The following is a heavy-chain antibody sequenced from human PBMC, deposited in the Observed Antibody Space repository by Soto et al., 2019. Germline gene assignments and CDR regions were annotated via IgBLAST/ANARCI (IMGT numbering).Heavy chain of an antibody. D-gene: IGHD3-10*01. V-gene: IGHV4-59*01. J-gene: IGHJ6*03. CDR1: GGSISSYY. Sequence: SETLSLTCTVSGGSISSYYWSWIRQPPGKGLESIGYIYYTGSTNYNPSLKSRVTISVDTSKNQFSLKLSSVTAADTAVYYCARLYGSGSYYSPVYFYYYMDVWGKGTTVTVSS. CDR2: IYYTGST. CDR3: ARLYGSGSYYSPVYFYYYMDV.